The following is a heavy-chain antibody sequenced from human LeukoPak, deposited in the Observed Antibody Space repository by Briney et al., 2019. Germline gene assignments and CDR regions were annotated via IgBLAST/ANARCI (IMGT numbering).Heavy chain of an antibody. CDR2: IYHSGSS. J-gene: IGHJ3*02. CDR3: ARAERTVNVFDI. V-gene: IGHV4-4*02. D-gene: IGHD1-1*01. CDR1: GVSITSGNW. Sequence: SETLSLTCAVSGVSITSGNWWSWVRQSPGKGLEWIGEIYHSGSSNYNPSLNGRVSLSIDKSKNRFSLNLRSLTAADTAIYYCARAERTVNVFDIWDQGTKVTVSS.